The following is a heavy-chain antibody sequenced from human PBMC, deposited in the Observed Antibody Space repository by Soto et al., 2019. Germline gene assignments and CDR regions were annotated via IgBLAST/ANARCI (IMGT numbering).Heavy chain of an antibody. CDR1: GFTVSSNY. V-gene: IGHV3-53*04. CDR2: IYSGGST. D-gene: IGHD3-10*01. Sequence: GGSLRLSCAASGFTVSSNYMSWVRQAPGKGLEWVSVIYSGGSTYYADSVKGRFTISRHNSKNTLYLQMNSLRAEDTAVYYCARRKDYYGSGSPYGMDVWGQGTTVTVSS. J-gene: IGHJ6*02. CDR3: ARRKDYYGSGSPYGMDV.